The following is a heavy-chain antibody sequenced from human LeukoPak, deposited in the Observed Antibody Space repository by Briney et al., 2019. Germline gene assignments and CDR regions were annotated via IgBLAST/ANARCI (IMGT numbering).Heavy chain of an antibody. D-gene: IGHD3-3*01. Sequence: AGGSLRLSCVASGFRFDDYALHWVRQAPGKGLEWVSGISWNSGSLGYADSVKGRFTISRDNAKNSLYLQMNSLRAEDTAVYYCAKDHYHFWSGHKREGAFDIWGQGTMVTVS. CDR2: ISWNSGSL. CDR3: AKDHYHFWSGHKREGAFDI. CDR1: GFRFDDYA. J-gene: IGHJ3*02. V-gene: IGHV3-9*01.